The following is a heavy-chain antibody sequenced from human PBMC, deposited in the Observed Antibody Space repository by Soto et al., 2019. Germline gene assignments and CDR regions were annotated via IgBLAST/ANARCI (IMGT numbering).Heavy chain of an antibody. CDR1: GITVSGNY. CDR2: FFVGGTT. J-gene: IGHJ4*02. V-gene: IGHV3-53*01. D-gene: IGHD2-21*01. Sequence: EGSLRLSCAASGITVSGNYMSWVRQARGEGLELVSIFFVGGTTYFADSVTGRFTISRGTSNNTLYLQLNSLRAEDTAVYYCARGPQSGIISIFRYYFDYWGQGTLVTVSS. CDR3: ARGPQSGIISIFRYYFDY.